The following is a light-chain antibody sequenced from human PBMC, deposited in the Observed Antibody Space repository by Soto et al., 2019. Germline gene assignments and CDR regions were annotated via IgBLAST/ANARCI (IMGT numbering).Light chain of an antibody. V-gene: IGLV4-69*01. CDR3: QTWVTGVV. CDR1: SGHSSYD. Sequence: QLVLTQSPSASASLGASVKLTCTLSSGHSSYDIAWHQQQPEKGPRYLMKLNSDGSHSKGDGIPDRFSGSSSGAERYLTLPRLQSEDEADYYCQTWVTGVVFGGGTKLTVL. CDR2: LNSDGSH. J-gene: IGLJ2*01.